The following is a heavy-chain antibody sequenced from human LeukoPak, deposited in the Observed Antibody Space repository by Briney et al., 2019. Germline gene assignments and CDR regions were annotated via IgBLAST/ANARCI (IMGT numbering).Heavy chain of an antibody. CDR3: ARGDGGHSFSFDY. J-gene: IGHJ4*02. Sequence: ASVKVSCKASGGTFSSYAISWVRQAPGQGLEWMGGIIPIFGTANYAQKFQGRVTITTDESTSTAYMELSSLRSEDTAVYYCARGDGGHSFSFDYWGQGTLVTVSS. D-gene: IGHD5-24*01. V-gene: IGHV1-69*05. CDR2: IIPIFGTA. CDR1: GGTFSSYA.